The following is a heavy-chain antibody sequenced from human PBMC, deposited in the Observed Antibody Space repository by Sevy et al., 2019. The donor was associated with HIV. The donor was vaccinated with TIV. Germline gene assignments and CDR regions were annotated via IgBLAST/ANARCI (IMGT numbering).Heavy chain of an antibody. J-gene: IGHJ5*02. Sequence: SETLSLTCTVSGGSISSYYWSWIRQPPGKGLEWIGYIYYSGSTNYNPSLKSRVTISVDTSKNQFSLKLSSVTAADTAVYYCASGGQWLLTWGQGTLVTVSS. CDR1: GGSISSYY. CDR2: IYYSGST. D-gene: IGHD6-19*01. V-gene: IGHV4-59*08. CDR3: ASGGQWLLT.